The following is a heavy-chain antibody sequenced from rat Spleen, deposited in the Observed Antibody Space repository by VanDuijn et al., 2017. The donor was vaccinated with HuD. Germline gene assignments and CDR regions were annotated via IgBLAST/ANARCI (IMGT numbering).Heavy chain of an antibody. CDR3: TGENWVFDC. V-gene: IGHV5-31*01. CDR1: GFTFNNYW. J-gene: IGHJ2*01. CDR2: VTQTGGTT. Sequence: EVQLVESGGGLVQPGRSLKLSCVGSGFTFNNYWMTWIRQAPGKGLEWVATVTQTGGTTYYPDSVQGRFTISRDNARSTLYLQMNSLTSEDTATYYCTGENWVFDCWGQGVMVSVSS. D-gene: IGHD5-1*01.